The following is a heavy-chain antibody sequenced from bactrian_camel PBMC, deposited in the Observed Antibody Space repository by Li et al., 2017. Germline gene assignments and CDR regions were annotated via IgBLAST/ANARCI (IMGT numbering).Heavy chain of an antibody. V-gene: IGHV3S53*01. J-gene: IGHJ4*01. CDR1: GDTRSRLC. CDR2: IDTFGSA. Sequence: HVQLVESGGGSVQAGGSLRLSCAASGDTRSRLCMSWFRQVPGKEREAVAAIDTFGSASYADSVRGRFTISRGSADNTLVLEMTSLTLEDSATYYCAADGDRYQCYWQSVTKYKILAQGTQVTVS. D-gene: IGHD1*01.